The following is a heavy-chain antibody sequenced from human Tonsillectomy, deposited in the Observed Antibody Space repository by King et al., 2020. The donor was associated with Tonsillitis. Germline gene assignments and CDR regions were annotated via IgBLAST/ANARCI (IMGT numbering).Heavy chain of an antibody. V-gene: IGHV3-66*01. CDR2: IYSGGST. J-gene: IGHJ6*02. Sequence: VQLVESGGGLVQPGGSLRLSCAASGFTVSSNYMSWVRQAPGKGLEWVSVIYSGGSTYYADSVKGRFTISRDNSKNTLYLQMNSLRAEDTAVYCCARDYSSSLGSGSYYRAYYYYGMDVWGQGTTVTVSS. D-gene: IGHD3-10*01. CDR1: GFTVSSNY. CDR3: ARDYSSSLGSGSYYRAYYYYGMDV.